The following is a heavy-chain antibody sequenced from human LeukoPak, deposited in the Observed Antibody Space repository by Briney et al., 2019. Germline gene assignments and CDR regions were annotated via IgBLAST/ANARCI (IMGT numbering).Heavy chain of an antibody. Sequence: PSETLSLTCTVSGDSITSYYWSWIRQPPGKGLEWIAHIYYSGRIKYNPSLNSRATISLDTSKNQVSLRLSAVTAADTATYYCARSSANWYPNYMDVWGKGATVTVSS. CDR3: ARSSANWYPNYMDV. CDR2: IYYSGRI. J-gene: IGHJ6*03. D-gene: IGHD2-2*01. CDR1: GDSITSYY. V-gene: IGHV4-59*01.